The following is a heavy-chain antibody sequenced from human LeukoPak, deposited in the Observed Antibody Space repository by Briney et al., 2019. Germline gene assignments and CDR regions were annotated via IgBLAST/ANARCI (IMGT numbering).Heavy chain of an antibody. Sequence: PSETLSLTCTVSGGSISSSSYYWVWIRQPPGKGLEWIGSIYYTGSTYYRTSLKSRVTISVDTSKNQFSLKLSSVTAADTAVYYCACHSGYSYGLGAFDIWGQGTMVTVSS. CDR2: IYYTGST. J-gene: IGHJ3*02. CDR1: GGSISSSSYY. D-gene: IGHD5-18*01. CDR3: ACHSGYSYGLGAFDI. V-gene: IGHV4-39*01.